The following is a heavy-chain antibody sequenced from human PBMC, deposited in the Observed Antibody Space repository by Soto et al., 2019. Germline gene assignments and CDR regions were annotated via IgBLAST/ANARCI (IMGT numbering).Heavy chain of an antibody. J-gene: IGHJ6*01. Sequence: QVQLVESGGGVVQPGRSLRLSCAASGFTFSSYAMHWVRQAPGKGLEWVAVISYDGSNKYYADSVKGRFTISRDNSKNTLYLQMNSLRAEDTAVYYCARSHRDRIAIYGMDVW. CDR3: ARSHRDRIAIYGMDV. V-gene: IGHV3-30-3*01. CDR1: GFTFSSYA. CDR2: ISYDGSNK. D-gene: IGHD2-15*01.